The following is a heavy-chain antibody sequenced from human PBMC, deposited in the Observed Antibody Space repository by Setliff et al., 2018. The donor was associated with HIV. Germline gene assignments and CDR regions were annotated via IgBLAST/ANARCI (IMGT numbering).Heavy chain of an antibody. CDR2: IKSKTDGGTT. J-gene: IGHJ4*02. Sequence: GSLRLSCAVSGFTGFTFTDAWMAWVRQAPGKGLEWVGRIKSKTDGGTTDYAAPVKGRFTISRDDSKNTLYLQMNSLKTEDTAIYYCTTDLGSGRFSWNNNWGQGTLVTV. CDR3: TTDLGSGRFSWNNN. CDR1: GFTFTDAW. D-gene: IGHD1-26*01. V-gene: IGHV3-15*01.